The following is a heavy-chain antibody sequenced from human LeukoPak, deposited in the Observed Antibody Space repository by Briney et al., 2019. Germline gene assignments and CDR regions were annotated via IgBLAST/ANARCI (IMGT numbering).Heavy chain of an antibody. V-gene: IGHV4-59*01. Sequence: SETLSLTCTVSGGSISSYYWSWIRQPPGKGLEWIGYIYYSGSTNYNPSLKSRVTISVDTSKNQFSLKLSSVTAADTAVYYCARDSGYSSGWYWDYWGQGTLVTVSS. J-gene: IGHJ4*02. CDR1: GGSISSYY. D-gene: IGHD6-19*01. CDR2: IYYSGST. CDR3: ARDSGYSSGWYWDY.